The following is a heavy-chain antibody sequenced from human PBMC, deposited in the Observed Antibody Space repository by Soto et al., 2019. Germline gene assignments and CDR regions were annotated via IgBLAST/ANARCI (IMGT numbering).Heavy chain of an antibody. CDR2: IYYSGTT. CDR1: GGSISSSTSFY. V-gene: IGHV4-39*01. CDR3: ARLSGIVPDY. Sequence: QLQLQESGPGLVKSSETLSLTCTVSGGSISSSTSFYWGWIRQPPGKRPEWIGSIYYSGTTYYTSYLKSRVTISVDTSKNLFSLKLTSVTAADTAVYYCARLSGIVPDYWGQGTLVTVSS. J-gene: IGHJ4*02. D-gene: IGHD1-26*01.